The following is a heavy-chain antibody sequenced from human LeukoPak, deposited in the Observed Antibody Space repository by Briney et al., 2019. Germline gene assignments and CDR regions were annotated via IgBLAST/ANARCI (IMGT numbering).Heavy chain of an antibody. V-gene: IGHV3-23*01. D-gene: IGHD5-18*01. CDR2: ISGSDGTT. J-gene: IGHJ6*02. Sequence: PGGSLRLSCAASGFTFSNYAMSWVRQAPGKGPEWVSVISGSDGTTNYTDSVKGRFTVSRDNSKNTLYLQINSLRAEDTAVYYCAKSYGDYYFYVMDVWGQGTTVT. CDR3: AKSYGDYYFYVMDV. CDR1: GFTFSNYA.